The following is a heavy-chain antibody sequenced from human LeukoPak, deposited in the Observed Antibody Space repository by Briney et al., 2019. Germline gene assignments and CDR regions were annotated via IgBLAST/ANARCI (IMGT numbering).Heavy chain of an antibody. Sequence: SETLSLTCAVYGGSFSGYYWSWIRQPPGKGLEWIGEINHSGSTNYNPSLTSRVTISVDTSKNQFSLKLSSVTAADTAVYYCARGVGTPPFVPLDPMVRGVTPFDYWGQGTLVTVSS. D-gene: IGHD3-10*01. CDR1: GGSFSGYY. V-gene: IGHV4-34*01. J-gene: IGHJ4*02. CDR2: INHSGST. CDR3: ARGVGTPPFVPLDPMVRGVTPFDY.